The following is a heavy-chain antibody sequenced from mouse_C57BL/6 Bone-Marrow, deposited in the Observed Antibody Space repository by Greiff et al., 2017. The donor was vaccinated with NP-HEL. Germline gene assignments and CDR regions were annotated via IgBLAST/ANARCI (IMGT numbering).Heavy chain of an antibody. J-gene: IGHJ2*01. V-gene: IGHV14-2*01. CDR3: ASTPFKATDY. Sequence: EVMLVESGAELVKPGASVKLSCTASGFNIKDYYMHWVKQRTEQGLEWIGRIDPEDGETKYAPKFPGKATITADTSSNTAYLQLSSLTSEDTAVYYCASTPFKATDYWGQGTTLTVSS. CDR1: GFNIKDYY. CDR2: IDPEDGET. D-gene: IGHD3-2*02.